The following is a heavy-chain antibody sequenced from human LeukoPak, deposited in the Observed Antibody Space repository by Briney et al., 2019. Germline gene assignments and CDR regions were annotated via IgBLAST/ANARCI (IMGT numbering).Heavy chain of an antibody. CDR2: IDGDESAT. CDR1: GLTFRSHW. J-gene: IGHJ4*02. V-gene: IGHV3-74*01. CDR3: VRTHSSGYYYFDS. D-gene: IGHD3-22*01. Sequence: GGSLRLSCAASGLTFRSHWMHWVRQAPEKGLIWVSRIDGDESATYYGDSVKGRFTISRDNAKNTLYLQMNSLRVEDTAVYYCVRTHSSGYYYFDSWGQGTLVTVSS.